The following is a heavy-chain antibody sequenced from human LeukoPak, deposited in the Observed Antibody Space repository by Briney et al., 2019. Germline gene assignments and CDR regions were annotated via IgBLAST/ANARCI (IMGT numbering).Heavy chain of an antibody. CDR2: IYYSGSA. Sequence: SQTLSLTCTVSGGSISSGGYYWSWIRQHPGKGLEWIGYIYYSGSAYYNPSLKSRVTMSVDTSKNQFSLKVTSVTAADTAIYYCARGYTWNDYWGQGTLVTVSS. CDR1: GGSISSGGYY. V-gene: IGHV4-31*03. CDR3: ARGYTWNDY. D-gene: IGHD1-1*01. J-gene: IGHJ4*02.